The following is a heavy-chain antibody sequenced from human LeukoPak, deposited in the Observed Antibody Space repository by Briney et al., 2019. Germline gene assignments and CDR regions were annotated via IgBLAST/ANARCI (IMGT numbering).Heavy chain of an antibody. V-gene: IGHV4-61*02. J-gene: IGHJ4*02. CDR3: ARTYGDYRFDY. D-gene: IGHD4-17*01. Sequence: SQTLSLTCTVSGGSISSGGYYWSWIRQPAGKGLEWIGRIYTSGSTNYNPSLRSRVTISVDTSKNQFSLKLSSVTAADTAVYYCARTYGDYRFDYWGQGTLVTVSS. CDR2: IYTSGST. CDR1: GGSISSGGYY.